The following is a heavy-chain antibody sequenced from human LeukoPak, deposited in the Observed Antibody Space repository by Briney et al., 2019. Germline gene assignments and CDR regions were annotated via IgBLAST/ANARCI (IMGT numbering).Heavy chain of an antibody. J-gene: IGHJ4*02. CDR2: YNYSGST. Sequence: PSETLSLTCTVTGGSISSAGYYWLWLRQHPGKGLEWFGYYNYSGSTYHNPSLKSRVTISVDTSKNLFSLKLSSVTAADTAVYYCARKYFDRSGYGGLGYFDYWGQGTVVTVSS. V-gene: IGHV4-31*03. D-gene: IGHD3-22*01. CDR1: GGSISSAGYY. CDR3: ARKYFDRSGYGGLGYFDY.